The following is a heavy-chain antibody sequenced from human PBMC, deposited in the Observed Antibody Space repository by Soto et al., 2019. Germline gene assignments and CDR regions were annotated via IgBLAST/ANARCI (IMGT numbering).Heavy chain of an antibody. CDR1: GYTFTGYY. J-gene: IGHJ6*02. CDR3: ARVILAAAASMGGMDV. CDR2: INPNSGGT. D-gene: IGHD6-13*01. V-gene: IGHV1-2*02. Sequence: ASVKVSCKASGYTFTGYYMHWVRQAPGQGLEWMGWINPNSGGTNYAQKFQGRVTMTRDTSISTAYMELSRLRSDDTAVYYCARVILAAAASMGGMDVWGQGTTVTVSS.